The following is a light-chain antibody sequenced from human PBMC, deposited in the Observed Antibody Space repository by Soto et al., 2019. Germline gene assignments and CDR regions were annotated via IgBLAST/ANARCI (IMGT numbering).Light chain of an antibody. J-gene: IGKJ4*01. CDR3: QHRNNWPLT. V-gene: IGKV3-11*01. CDR1: QTISRY. CDR2: DAS. Sequence: EIVLTQSPATLSLSPGERATLSCRASQTISRYLAWYQQRPGQAPRLLIYDASNRATDIPARFSGSGSGTDFTLTISSLEPVDFAVYYCQHRNNWPLTFGGGTKVEIK.